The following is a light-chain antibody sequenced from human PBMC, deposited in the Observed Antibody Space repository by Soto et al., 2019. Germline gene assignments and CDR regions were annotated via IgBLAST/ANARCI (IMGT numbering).Light chain of an antibody. Sequence: QSVLTQPPSVSGTPGQTVTITCSGSESNIGSNSVKWYQQFPGAAPKALIYSNALRPSGIPNRFSGSRSGTSASLAISGLQPEDEADYYCAVWDDRLMGVFGRGTKVTVL. CDR3: AVWDDRLMGV. J-gene: IGLJ1*01. V-gene: IGLV1-44*01. CDR1: ESNIGSNS. CDR2: SNA.